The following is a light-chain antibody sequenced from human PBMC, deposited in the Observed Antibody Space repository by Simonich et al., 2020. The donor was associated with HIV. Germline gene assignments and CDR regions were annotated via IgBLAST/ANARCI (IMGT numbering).Light chain of an antibody. Sequence: DIQMTQSPSSLSASVGDRVTITCRGRQSISSWVAWYQQKPGKAPKLLIYKASSLESGVPSRFSGSGSGTGYTLTIGSLQPEDFATYYCQQYYGTPTFGQGTKLEIK. CDR1: QSISSW. J-gene: IGKJ2*01. CDR2: KAS. CDR3: QQYYGTPT. V-gene: IGKV1-5*03.